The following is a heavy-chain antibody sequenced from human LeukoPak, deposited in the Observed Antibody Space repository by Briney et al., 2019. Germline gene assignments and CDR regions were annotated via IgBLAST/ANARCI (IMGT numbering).Heavy chain of an antibody. CDR3: ARGEEVATCFDY. CDR1: GGSISGFH. Sequence: SETLSLTCTVSGGSISGFHWSWIRLPPGKGLEWIGNIYSSGSTNYNPSLNSRVTISVDTPKNQFSVKLSSVTAADTAVYYCARGEEVATCFDYWGQGTLVTVSS. V-gene: IGHV4-59*01. J-gene: IGHJ4*02. CDR2: IYSSGST. D-gene: IGHD5-24*01.